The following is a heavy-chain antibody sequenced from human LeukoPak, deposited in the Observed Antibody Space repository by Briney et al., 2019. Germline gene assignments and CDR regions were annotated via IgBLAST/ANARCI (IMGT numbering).Heavy chain of an antibody. CDR3: ARVTPSFREPDAFDI. CDR2: INPSGGST. Sequence: RASVKVSCKASGYTFTSYYMHWVRQAPGEGLEWMGIINPSGGSTSYAQKFQGRVTITADESTSTAYMELSSLRSEDTAVYYCARVTPSFREPDAFDIWGQGTMVTVSS. CDR1: GYTFTSYY. D-gene: IGHD1-14*01. J-gene: IGHJ3*02. V-gene: IGHV1-46*01.